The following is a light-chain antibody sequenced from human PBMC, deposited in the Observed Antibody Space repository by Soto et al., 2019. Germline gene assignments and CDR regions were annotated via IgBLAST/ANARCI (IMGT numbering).Light chain of an antibody. CDR1: QSVSSSY. V-gene: IGKV3-20*01. CDR3: QKYGSSPLIT. J-gene: IGKJ5*01. CDR2: GAS. Sequence: EIVLTQSPGTLSLSPGERATLSCRASQSVSSSYLAWYQQKPGQAPRLLIYGASSRATGIPDRFSGSGSGTDFTLTITRLEPEDFAVYYCQKYGSSPLITFGQGTRLDI.